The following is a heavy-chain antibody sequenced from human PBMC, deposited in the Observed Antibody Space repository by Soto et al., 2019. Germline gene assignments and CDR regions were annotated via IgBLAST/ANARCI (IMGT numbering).Heavy chain of an antibody. V-gene: IGHV4-31*03. J-gene: IGHJ5*02. CDR3: ARGFKGSPYYDFWSGYSHWFDP. Sequence: SETLSLTCTVSGGSISGGGYYWSWNRQHTKKXXXXXVYIYSSGRTYYNTSLKSRVTISVDTSKNQFSLKLSSVTAADTAVYYCARGFKGSPYYDFWSGYSHWFDPWGQGTLVTVPS. D-gene: IGHD3-3*01. CDR2: IYSSGRT. CDR1: GGSISGGGYY.